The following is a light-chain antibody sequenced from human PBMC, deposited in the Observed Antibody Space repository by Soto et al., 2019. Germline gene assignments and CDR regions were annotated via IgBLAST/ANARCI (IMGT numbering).Light chain of an antibody. Sequence: TQSPGTLSLSPGERATLSCRASQSVSNNYLAWYQQKPGQAPRLLIYGASNRATGIPDRFSGSGSGTDFTLTISRLEPEDFAVCYCQQYGSSGTFGQGTKVDIK. J-gene: IGKJ1*01. CDR3: QQYGSSGT. V-gene: IGKV3-20*01. CDR1: QSVSNNY. CDR2: GAS.